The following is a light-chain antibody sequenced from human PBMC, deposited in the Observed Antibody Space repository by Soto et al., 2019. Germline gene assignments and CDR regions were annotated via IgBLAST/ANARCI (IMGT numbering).Light chain of an antibody. CDR3: QQYASSPST. CDR1: QSFSGNY. CDR2: GTY. V-gene: IGKV3-20*01. Sequence: EIVLTQSPGTLSLSPGERVTLSCRASQSFSGNYLTWYQHKPGQAPRLLIYGTYNRATGIPDRFSGSGSGTDFSLTISRLEPEDFAVYYCQQYASSPSTFGQGTKVDIK. J-gene: IGKJ1*01.